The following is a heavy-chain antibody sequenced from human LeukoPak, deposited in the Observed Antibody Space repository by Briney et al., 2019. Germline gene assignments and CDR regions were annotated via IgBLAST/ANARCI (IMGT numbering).Heavy chain of an antibody. CDR3: ARARYYDSSGIYWYFDL. Sequence: PSQTLSLTCTVSGGSISSGDYYWSWIRQPPGKGLEWIGYIYYSGSTYYNPSLKSRVTISVDTSKNQFSLKLSSVTAADTAVYYCARARYYDSSGIYWYFDLWGRGTLVTVSS. CDR2: IYYSGST. D-gene: IGHD3-22*01. CDR1: GGSISSGDYY. V-gene: IGHV4-30-4*01. J-gene: IGHJ2*01.